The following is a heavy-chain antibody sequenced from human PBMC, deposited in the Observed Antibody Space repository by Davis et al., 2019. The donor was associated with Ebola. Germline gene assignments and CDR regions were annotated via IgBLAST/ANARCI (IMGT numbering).Heavy chain of an antibody. CDR2: IKSKTDGGTT. CDR3: TAVRFWSGYSYYYYYYGMDV. J-gene: IGHJ6*04. V-gene: IGHV3-15*01. CDR1: GFTFSSYA. D-gene: IGHD3-3*01. Sequence: GGSLRLSCAASGFTFSSYAMSWVRQAPGKGLEWVGRIKSKTDGGTTDYAAPVKGRFTISRDDSKNTLYLQMNSLKTEDTAVYYCTAVRFWSGYSYYYYYYGMDVWGKGTTVTVSS.